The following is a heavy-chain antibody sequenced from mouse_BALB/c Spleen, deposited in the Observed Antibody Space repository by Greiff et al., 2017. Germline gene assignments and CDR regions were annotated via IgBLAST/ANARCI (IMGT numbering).Heavy chain of an antibody. V-gene: IGHV5-4*02. D-gene: IGHD2-1*01. CDR2: ISDGGSYT. CDR1: GFTFSDYY. Sequence: EVQLVESGGGLVKPGGSLKLSCAASGFTFSDYYMYWVRQTPEKRLEWVATISDGGSYTYYPDSVKGRFTISRDNAKNNLYLQMSSLKSEDTAMYYCARDEGYGNQAWFAYWGQGTLVTVSA. J-gene: IGHJ3*01. CDR3: ARDEGYGNQAWFAY.